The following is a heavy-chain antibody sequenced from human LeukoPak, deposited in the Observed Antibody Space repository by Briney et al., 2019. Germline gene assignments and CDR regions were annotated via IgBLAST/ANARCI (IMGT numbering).Heavy chain of an antibody. CDR2: ITGSGNSK. V-gene: IGHV3-11*01. CDR3: ARGNYGMDV. CDR1: GFTFSDYY. J-gene: IGHJ6*02. Sequence: GGSLRLSCAASGFTFSDYYMTWIRQAPGKGPEWLSYITGSGNSKYSADSVRGRFTISRDNAKNSLYLQMDSLRAEDTAVYYCARGNYGMDVWGRGTSVTVSS.